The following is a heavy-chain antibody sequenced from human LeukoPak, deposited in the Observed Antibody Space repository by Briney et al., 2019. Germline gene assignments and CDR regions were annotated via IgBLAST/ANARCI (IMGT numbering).Heavy chain of an antibody. V-gene: IGHV3-53*05. D-gene: IGHD2-15*01. CDR3: AKDPGYCSGGNCYYFDY. J-gene: IGHJ4*02. Sequence: GPLRLSCAASGFTVSSNYMSWVRQAPGKGLEWVSVIYNVGNTHYAGSVKGRFAISRDNSKNTLYMQMNSLRAEDTAVYYCAKDPGYCSGGNCYYFDYWGQGTLVTVSS. CDR2: IYNVGNT. CDR1: GFTVSSNY.